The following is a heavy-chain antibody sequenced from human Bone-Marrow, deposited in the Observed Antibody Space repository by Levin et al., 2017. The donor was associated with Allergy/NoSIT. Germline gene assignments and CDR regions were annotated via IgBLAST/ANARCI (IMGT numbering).Heavy chain of an antibody. CDR3: ARGDGRSITMVRGELPKVHWFDP. Sequence: GGSLRLSCAASGFTFSSYGMHWVRQAPGKGLEWVAVIWYDGSNKYYADSVKGRFTISRDNSKNTLYLQMNSLRAEDTAVYYCARGDGRSITMVRGELPKVHWFDPWGQGTLVTVSS. D-gene: IGHD3-10*01. J-gene: IGHJ5*02. CDR1: GFTFSSYG. CDR2: IWYDGSNK. V-gene: IGHV3-33*01.